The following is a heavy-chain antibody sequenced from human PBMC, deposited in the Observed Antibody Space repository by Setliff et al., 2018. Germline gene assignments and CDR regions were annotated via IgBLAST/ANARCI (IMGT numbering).Heavy chain of an antibody. CDR1: GLSLSSTTYY. J-gene: IGHJ1*01. Sequence: SETLSLTCTVSGLSLSSTTYYWGWIRQPPGKGMEWIGSVYYSGYTYYNPSLQSRVTISVDMSKNQFSMKLTSVTAADTAVYYCARVDFTMIQGVLGLWGQGTLVTVSS. CDR2: VYYSGYT. D-gene: IGHD3-10*01. CDR3: ARVDFTMIQGVLGL. V-gene: IGHV4-39*07.